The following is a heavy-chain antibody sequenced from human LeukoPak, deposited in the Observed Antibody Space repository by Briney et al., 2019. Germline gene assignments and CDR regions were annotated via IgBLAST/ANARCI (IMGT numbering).Heavy chain of an antibody. V-gene: IGHV4-61*02. CDR1: GGSVSSDNSY. J-gene: IGHJ4*02. Sequence: SQTLSLTCTVSGGSVSSDNSYWNWIRQPAGKGLEWIGRIYADGSSTYNPSLKSRVTISVDTSKNQFSLRLTSMTAADTAVYYCARGYYYRRWGQGTLVTDSS. CDR3: ARGYYYRR. CDR2: IYADGSS. D-gene: IGHD3-10*01.